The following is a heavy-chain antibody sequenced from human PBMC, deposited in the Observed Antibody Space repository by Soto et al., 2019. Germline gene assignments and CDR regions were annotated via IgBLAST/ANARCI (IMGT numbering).Heavy chain of an antibody. CDR3: ARHYYYGSGSYPYYYYMDV. J-gene: IGHJ6*03. Sequence: SETLSLTCTVSGGSISSYYWSWIRQPPGKGLEWIGYIYYSGSTNYNPSLKSRVTISVDTSKNQFSLKLSSVTAADTAVYYCARHYYYGSGSYPYYYYMDVWGKGTTVTVSS. CDR2: IYYSGST. V-gene: IGHV4-59*08. D-gene: IGHD3-10*01. CDR1: GGSISSYY.